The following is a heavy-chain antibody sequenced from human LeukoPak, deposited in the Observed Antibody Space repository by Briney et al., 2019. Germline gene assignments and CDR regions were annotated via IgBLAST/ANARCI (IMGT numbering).Heavy chain of an antibody. CDR2: ISAYNGNT. J-gene: IGHJ4*02. CDR1: GYTFTSYG. Sequence: ASVKVSCKASGYTFTSYGISWVRQAPGQGLEWMGWISAYNGNTNYAQKLQGRVTMTTDTSTSTAYMELRSLRSDDTAVYYCARDGEYYDYVWGSYGIPKCLFDYWGQGTLVTVSS. D-gene: IGHD3-16*01. V-gene: IGHV1-18*01. CDR3: ARDGEYYDYVWGSYGIPKCLFDY.